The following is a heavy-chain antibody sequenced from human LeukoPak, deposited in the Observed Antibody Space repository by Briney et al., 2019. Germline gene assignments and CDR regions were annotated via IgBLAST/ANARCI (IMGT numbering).Heavy chain of an antibody. Sequence: SQTLSLTCTVSGASISRGGYYWSWIRQPPGKGLEWIGYIYYSRSTSYSPSLKSRLTISVDTPKNQFSLKLSSVTAADTAVYYCARDGYNSGYFDYWGQGTLVTVSS. J-gene: IGHJ4*02. CDR1: GASISRGGYY. CDR2: IYYSRST. CDR3: ARDGYNSGYFDY. D-gene: IGHD5-24*01. V-gene: IGHV4-30-4*01.